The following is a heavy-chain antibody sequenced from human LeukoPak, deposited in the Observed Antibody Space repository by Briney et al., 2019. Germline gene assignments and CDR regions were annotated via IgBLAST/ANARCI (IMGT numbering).Heavy chain of an antibody. CDR3: AKEGDYYGSGSPPNY. Sequence: GGSLRLSCAASGFTLSSYAMSWVRQAPGKGLEWVSAISSSGSGTYYPDSVKGRFTISRDNSKNTLYLQMNSLRAEDTAVYYCAKEGDYYGSGSPPNYWGQGTLVTVSS. D-gene: IGHD3-10*01. J-gene: IGHJ4*02. CDR1: GFTLSSYA. CDR2: ISSSGSGT. V-gene: IGHV3-23*01.